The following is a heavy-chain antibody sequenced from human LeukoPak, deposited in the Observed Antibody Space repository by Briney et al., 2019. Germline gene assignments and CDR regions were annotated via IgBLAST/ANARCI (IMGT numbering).Heavy chain of an antibody. Sequence: GGSLRLSCAATGFTFSNFAMHWVRQAPGKGLEWVAVVSYDGSYKYYADSVKGRFTISRDNSKNTLHLQMNSLRAEDTAVYYCAKSYYDFWSGYYQTFDYWGQGTLVTVSS. V-gene: IGHV3-30*04. CDR1: GFTFSNFA. J-gene: IGHJ4*02. CDR2: VSYDGSYK. D-gene: IGHD3-3*01. CDR3: AKSYYDFWSGYYQTFDY.